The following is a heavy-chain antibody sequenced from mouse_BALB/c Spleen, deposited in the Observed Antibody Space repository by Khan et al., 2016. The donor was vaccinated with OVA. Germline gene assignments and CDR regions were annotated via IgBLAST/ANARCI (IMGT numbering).Heavy chain of an antibody. CDR2: INTYTGEP. CDR1: GHTFTKYG. J-gene: IGHJ4*01. V-gene: IGHV9-3-1*01. Sequence: QIQLVQSGPELKKPGETVKISCEASGHTFTKYGMNWVKQAPGKGLKWMGWINTYTGEPTYADDFNGRFAFSLETSASTAYLQINNLKNEDTATXCCARPPYFSYVLDNWGQGTSVTVSS. D-gene: IGHD2-10*01. CDR3: ARPPYFSYVLDN.